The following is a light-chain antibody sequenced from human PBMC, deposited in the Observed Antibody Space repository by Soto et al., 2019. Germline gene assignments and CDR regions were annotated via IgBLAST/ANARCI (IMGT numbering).Light chain of an antibody. CDR1: QGVSSW. Sequence: DIQMTQSPSSVSASIGDRVTITCRASQGVSSWLAWYQQKPGKAPRLLIYEASRLQSGVPSRFSGRGSGTDFTLTISRLQPEDIGTYYCQQANSFPLTFGGGTKVEI. CDR2: EAS. V-gene: IGKV1-12*01. CDR3: QQANSFPLT. J-gene: IGKJ4*01.